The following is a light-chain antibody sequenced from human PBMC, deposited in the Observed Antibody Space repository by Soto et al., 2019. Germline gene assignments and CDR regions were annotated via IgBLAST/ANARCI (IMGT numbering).Light chain of an antibody. CDR1: TSNIAGNT. CDR2: IDD. V-gene: IGLV1-44*01. CDR3: ATCDGSMNAAV. Sequence: QSVLTQPPSLSGTPGQRVTISCSGSTSNIAGNTVHWYQHLPETAPKLLIYIDDQRPSGVPDRFSGSKSGTSASLAISGLQAEDEADYYCATCDGSMNAAVFGGGTQLTVL. J-gene: IGLJ7*01.